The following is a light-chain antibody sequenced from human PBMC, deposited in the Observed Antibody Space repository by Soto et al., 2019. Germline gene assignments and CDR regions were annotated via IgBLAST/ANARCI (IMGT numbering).Light chain of an antibody. CDR3: QEYNSHS. V-gene: IGKV1-5*01. CDR1: QNVFTW. CDR2: DAS. Sequence: DIQMTQSPSTLSASVGARVPITCRASQNVFTWLAWYQHRPGKAPKLLISDASILESGVPSRFSGSGSGTEFTLTITSLQSDDFATYYCQEYNSHSFGGGTKVDIK. J-gene: IGKJ4*01.